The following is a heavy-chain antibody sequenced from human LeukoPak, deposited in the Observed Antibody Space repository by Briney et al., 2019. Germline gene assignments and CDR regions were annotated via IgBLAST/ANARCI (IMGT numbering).Heavy chain of an antibody. J-gene: IGHJ4*02. V-gene: IGHV3-48*04. D-gene: IGHD3-22*01. CDR3: ARVPYDSSGYYQPLDY. CDR1: GFTFSSYS. Sequence: GGSLRLSCAASGFTFSSYSMNWVRQAPGKGLEWVSSISSSGSTIYYADSVKGRFTISRDNAKNSLYLQMNSLRAEDTAVYYCARVPYDSSGYYQPLDYWGQGTLVTVSS. CDR2: ISSSGSTI.